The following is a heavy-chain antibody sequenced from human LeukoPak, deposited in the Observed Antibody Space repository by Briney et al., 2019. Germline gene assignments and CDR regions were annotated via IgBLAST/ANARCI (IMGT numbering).Heavy chain of an antibody. D-gene: IGHD1-26*01. Sequence: GGSLRLSCAASGFTVSSNYMSWVRQAPGKGLEWVSVIYSGGSTYYADSVKGRFTISRDNSKSTLYLQMNSLRAEDTAVYYCAISGTYAHIDYWGQGTLVTVSS. CDR1: GFTVSSNY. CDR2: IYSGGST. J-gene: IGHJ4*02. V-gene: IGHV3-66*01. CDR3: AISGTYAHIDY.